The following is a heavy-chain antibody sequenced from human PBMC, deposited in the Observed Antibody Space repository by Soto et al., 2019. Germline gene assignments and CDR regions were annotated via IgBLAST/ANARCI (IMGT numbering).Heavy chain of an antibody. CDR3: ASIVAEGY. D-gene: IGHD5-12*01. V-gene: IGHV3-33*08. CDR1: GFTFSRYA. CDR2: IWNDGSDK. J-gene: IGHJ4*02. Sequence: QAQLVESGGGVVQPGRSLRLSCAASGFTFSRYAMHWVRQAPGKGLEWVAVIWNDGSDKYYADSVKGRFTISRDNSENTLYLQMDSLRTEDTAVYYCASIVAEGYWGQGTLVTVSS.